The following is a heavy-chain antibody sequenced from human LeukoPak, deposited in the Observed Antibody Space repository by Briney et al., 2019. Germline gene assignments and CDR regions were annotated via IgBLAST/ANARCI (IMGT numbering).Heavy chain of an antibody. CDR3: AKDIGDGYNFAYFDY. CDR2: ISWNSGSI. Sequence: GGSLRLSCAAPGFTFYDYAMHWGREAPGEGLGGGSGISWNSGSIGYADSVKGRFTISRDNAKNSLYLQMNSLRAEDMALYYCAKDIGDGYNFAYFDYWGQGTLVTVSS. D-gene: IGHD5-24*01. CDR1: GFTFYDYA. V-gene: IGHV3-9*03. J-gene: IGHJ4*02.